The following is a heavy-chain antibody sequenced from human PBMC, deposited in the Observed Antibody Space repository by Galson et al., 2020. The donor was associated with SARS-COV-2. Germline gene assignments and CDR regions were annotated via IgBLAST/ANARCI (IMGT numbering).Heavy chain of an antibody. V-gene: IGHV3-66*02. CDR2: IYSGGST. Sequence: GESLKISCAASGFTVSSNYISWVRQAPGKGLEWVSVIYSGGSTYYADSVKGRFTISRDNSKNTLYLQMNSLRAEDTAVYYCARSSRFGELLDAFDIWGQGTMVTVSS. CDR3: ARSSRFGELLDAFDI. D-gene: IGHD3-10*01. CDR1: GFTVSSNY. J-gene: IGHJ3*02.